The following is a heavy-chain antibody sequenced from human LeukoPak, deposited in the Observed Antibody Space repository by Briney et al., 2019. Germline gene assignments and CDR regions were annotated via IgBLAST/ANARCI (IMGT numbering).Heavy chain of an antibody. D-gene: IGHD6-13*01. CDR3: AKGTHSSSWHWFGS. CDR1: GFAFGSEA. Sequence: GGSLRLSCGVSGFAFGSEAMNWVRQSPARGLEWVASISPGGGTTYYADSVKGRFTISRDNSNNTLYVQMSSLRAEDTAVYYCAKGTHSSSWHWFGSWGQGTLVTVSS. J-gene: IGHJ5*01. V-gene: IGHV3-23*01. CDR2: ISPGGGTT.